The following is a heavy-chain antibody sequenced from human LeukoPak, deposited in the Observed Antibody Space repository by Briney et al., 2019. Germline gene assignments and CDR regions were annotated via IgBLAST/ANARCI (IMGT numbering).Heavy chain of an antibody. J-gene: IGHJ3*02. Sequence: SETLSLTCTVSGGSISSYYWSWIRQPPGKGLEWIGYIYFNGNTNYNPSLKSRVTISVDTSKNQFSLKLSSVTAADTAVYYCAREGIAVAGGAFDIWGQGTMVTVSS. V-gene: IGHV4-59*01. D-gene: IGHD6-19*01. CDR2: IYFNGNT. CDR1: GGSISSYY. CDR3: AREGIAVAGGAFDI.